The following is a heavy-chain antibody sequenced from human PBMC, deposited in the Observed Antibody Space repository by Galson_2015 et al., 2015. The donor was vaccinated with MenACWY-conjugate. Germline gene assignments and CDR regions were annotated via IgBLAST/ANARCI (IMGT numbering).Heavy chain of an antibody. V-gene: IGHV3-23*01. CDR1: GFTSSSYA. CDR2: ISGSGGST. D-gene: IGHD5-12*01. J-gene: IGHJ4*02. Sequence: SLRLSCAASGFTSSSYAMSWVRQAPGKGLEWVSAISGSGGSTYYADSVKGRFTISRDNSKNTLYLQMNSLRAEDTAVYYCVKDRSGYDIGGLDYWGQGTLVTVSS. CDR3: VKDRSGYDIGGLDY.